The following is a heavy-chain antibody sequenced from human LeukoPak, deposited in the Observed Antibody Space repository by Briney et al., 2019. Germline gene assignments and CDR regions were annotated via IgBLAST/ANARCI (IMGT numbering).Heavy chain of an antibody. CDR3: ARPSPPGDGYNPPDH. D-gene: IGHD5-24*01. V-gene: IGHV3-30*04. CDR2: ISHDGRTK. Sequence: GKSLTLSCVVSGFNFDNFAMHWVRQPLGKGLEWVAVISHDGRTKYYADSMKGRITISRDNSKNTLFLQMNNLRSEDTAVYFCARPSPPGDGYNPPDHWGQGTLVTISS. J-gene: IGHJ4*02. CDR1: GFNFDNFA.